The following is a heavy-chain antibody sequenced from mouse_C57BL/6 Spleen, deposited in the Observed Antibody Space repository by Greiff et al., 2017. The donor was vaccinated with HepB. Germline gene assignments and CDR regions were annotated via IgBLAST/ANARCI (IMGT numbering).Heavy chain of an antibody. Sequence: QVQLQQSGAELVMPGASVKLSCKASGYTFTSYWMHWVKQRPGQGLEWIGEIDPSDSYTNYNQKFKGKSTLTVDKSSSTAYMQLSSLTSEDSAVYYCARPYYYGSSPAYWGQGTLVTVSA. V-gene: IGHV1-69*01. D-gene: IGHD1-1*01. CDR2: IDPSDSYT. J-gene: IGHJ3*01. CDR1: GYTFTSYW. CDR3: ARPYYYGSSPAY.